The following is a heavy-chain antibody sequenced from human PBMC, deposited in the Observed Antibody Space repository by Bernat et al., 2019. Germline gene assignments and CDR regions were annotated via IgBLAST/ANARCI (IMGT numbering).Heavy chain of an antibody. V-gene: IGHV3-30*02. D-gene: IGHD3-22*01. CDR3: AKAPSYDSSGFFDY. J-gene: IGHJ4*02. CDR2: KRYDGSNK. CDR1: GFTFSSYG. Sequence: QVQLVESGGGVVQPGGSLRLSCAASGFTFSSYGMHWVRQAPGKGLEWVAFKRYDGSNKYYADSVKGRFTISRDNSKNTLYLQMNSLRAEDTAVYYCAKAPSYDSSGFFDYWGQGTLVTVSS.